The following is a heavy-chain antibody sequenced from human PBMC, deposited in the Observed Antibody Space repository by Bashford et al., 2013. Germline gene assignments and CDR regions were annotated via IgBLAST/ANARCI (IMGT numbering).Heavy chain of an antibody. Sequence: SETLSLTCTVSGGSISSGSSYWTWIRQPPGKGLEWIGEINHSGSSNYNPSLKSRVTISVDTSKNQFSLKLSSVTAADTAVYFCVRENIMLRGVIKDYYYGMDVWGQGTTVTVSS. V-gene: IGHV4-39*07. CDR1: GGSISSGSSY. J-gene: IGHJ6*02. CDR2: INHSGSS. CDR3: VRENIMLRGVIKDYYYGMDV. D-gene: IGHD3-10*01.